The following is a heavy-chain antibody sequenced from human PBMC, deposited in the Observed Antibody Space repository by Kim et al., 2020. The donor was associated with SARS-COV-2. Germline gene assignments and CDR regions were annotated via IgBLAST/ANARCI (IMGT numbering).Heavy chain of an antibody. Sequence: IYYADSGKGRFTISRDNAKNSLYLKMNSLRAEDTAVYYCARDKGNWYFDLWGRGTLVTVSS. J-gene: IGHJ2*01. CDR2: I. CDR3: ARDKGNWYFDL. V-gene: IGHV3-21*01.